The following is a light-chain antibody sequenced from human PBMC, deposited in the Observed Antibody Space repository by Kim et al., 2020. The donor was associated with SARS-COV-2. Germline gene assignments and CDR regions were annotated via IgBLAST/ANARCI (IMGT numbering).Light chain of an antibody. CDR1: QSVSSY. J-gene: IGKJ5*01. V-gene: IGKV3-11*01. CDR2: DAS. Sequence: EIVLTQSPATLSLSPGERATLSCRASQSVSSYLAWYQQKPGQDPRLLIYDASNRATGIPARFSGSGSGTDFTLTISSLDPEDVAVYYCQQRSNWPPITFGQGTRLEIK. CDR3: QQRSNWPPIT.